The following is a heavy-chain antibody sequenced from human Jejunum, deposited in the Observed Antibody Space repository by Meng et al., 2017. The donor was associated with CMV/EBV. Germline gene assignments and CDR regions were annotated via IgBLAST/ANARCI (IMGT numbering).Heavy chain of an antibody. D-gene: IGHD3-22*01. V-gene: IGHV3-74*01. CDR1: TLPTYW. J-gene: IGHJ5*02. Sequence: TLPTYWMHWVRHTPGKGLVWVSRINSAGSITNSAGYVKRRFPLYRDNAKNTLYLEMNSLRADDTAVYYCASGGLWYYDNSGYYGSWGQGTLVTVSS. CDR2: INSAGSIT. CDR3: ASGGLWYYDNSGYYGS.